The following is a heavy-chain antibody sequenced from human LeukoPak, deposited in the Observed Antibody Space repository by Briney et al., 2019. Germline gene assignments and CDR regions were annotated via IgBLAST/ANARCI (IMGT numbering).Heavy chain of an antibody. D-gene: IGHD2-2*01. CDR3: ARESTFVYCSSTSCYGGAFDI. CDR1: GFTFSSYA. Sequence: GRSLRLSCAASGFTFSSYAMHWVRQAPGKGLEWVAVISYDGSNKYYADSVKGRFTISRDNSKNTLYLQMNSLRAEDTAVYYCARESTFVYCSSTSCYGGAFDIWGQGTMVTVSS. V-gene: IGHV3-30*04. CDR2: ISYDGSNK. J-gene: IGHJ3*02.